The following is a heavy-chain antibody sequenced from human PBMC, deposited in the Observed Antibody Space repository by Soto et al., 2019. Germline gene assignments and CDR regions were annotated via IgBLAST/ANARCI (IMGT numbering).Heavy chain of an antibody. J-gene: IGHJ4*02. V-gene: IGHV3-30*18. CDR1: GFNFNTFG. Sequence: QVQLVESGGGVVQPGTSLRLSCAASGFNFNTFGMHWVRQAPGKGLEWVAVISFEGSYREYVDSVKGRFTVSRDNSKNMVYLHMNNLRTEDTALYFCAKVDGYSYGSIDSWGQGTLVTVSS. CDR3: AKVDGYSYGSIDS. D-gene: IGHD5-18*01. CDR2: ISFEGSYR.